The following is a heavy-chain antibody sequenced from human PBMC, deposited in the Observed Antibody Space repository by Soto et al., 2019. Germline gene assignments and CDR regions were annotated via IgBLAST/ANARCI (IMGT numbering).Heavy chain of an antibody. CDR1: GGSISSYY. CDR3: ARHRYYDILTGYSPGGWFDP. J-gene: IGHJ5*02. Sequence: QVQLQESGPGLVKPSETLSLTCTVSGGSISSYYWSWIRQPPGKGLEWIGYIYYSGSTNYNPSLKSRVTISVDTSKNPFSLKLSSVTAADTAVYYCARHRYYDILTGYSPGGWFDPWGQGTLVTVSS. CDR2: IYYSGST. D-gene: IGHD3-9*01. V-gene: IGHV4-59*08.